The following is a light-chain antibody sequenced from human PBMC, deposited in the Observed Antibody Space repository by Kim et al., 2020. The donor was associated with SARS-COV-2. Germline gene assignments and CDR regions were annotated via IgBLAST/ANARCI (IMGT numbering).Light chain of an antibody. CDR3: NSRDSNDNVV. Sequence: SSELTQDPAVSVALGQTVGITCQGDSLRSYYATWYQQKPGQAPILVIYGKNNRPSGIPDRFSGSSSGNTASLTITGAQAEDEADYYCNSRDSNDNVVFGG. CDR1: SLRSYY. V-gene: IGLV3-19*01. CDR2: GKN. J-gene: IGLJ2*01.